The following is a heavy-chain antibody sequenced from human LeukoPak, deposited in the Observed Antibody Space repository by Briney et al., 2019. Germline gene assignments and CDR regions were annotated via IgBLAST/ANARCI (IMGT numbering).Heavy chain of an antibody. CDR2: IRYDGSNK. CDR3: ANQVARLWYFDY. D-gene: IGHD3-16*01. CDR1: GFTFSSYG. J-gene: IGHJ4*02. Sequence: PGGSLRLSCAASGFTFSSYGMHWVRQAPGKGLEWVAFIRYDGSNKYYADSVKGRFTISRDNSKNTLYLQMNSLRAEDTAVYYCANQVARLWYFDYWGQGTLVTVSS. V-gene: IGHV3-30*02.